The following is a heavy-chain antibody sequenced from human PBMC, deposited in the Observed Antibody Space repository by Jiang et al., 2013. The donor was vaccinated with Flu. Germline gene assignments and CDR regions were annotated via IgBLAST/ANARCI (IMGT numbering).Heavy chain of an antibody. D-gene: IGHD1-26*01. CDR3: AKALAPGSYPPFDAFDI. CDR1: GFTFDDYT. J-gene: IGHJ3*02. CDR2: ISWDGGST. V-gene: IGHV3-43*01. Sequence: QLVESGGVVVQPGGSLRLSCAASGFTFDDYTMHWVRQAPGKGLEWVSLISWDGGSTYYADSVKGRFTISRDNSKNSLYLQMNSLRTEDTALYYCAKALAPGSYPPFDAFDIWGQGTMVTVSS.